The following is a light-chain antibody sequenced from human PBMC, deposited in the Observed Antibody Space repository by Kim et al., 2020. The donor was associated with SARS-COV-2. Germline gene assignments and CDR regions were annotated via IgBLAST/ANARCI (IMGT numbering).Light chain of an antibody. CDR2: GAS. CDR3: QQYGSSPYT. V-gene: IGKV3-20*01. CDR1: QSVSSSY. Sequence: LSPGERATLSCRASQSVSSSYLAWYQQKPGQAPRLLIYGASSRATGIPDRFSGSGAGTDFTLTISRLEPEDFAVYYCQQYGSSPYTFGQGTKLEI. J-gene: IGKJ2*01.